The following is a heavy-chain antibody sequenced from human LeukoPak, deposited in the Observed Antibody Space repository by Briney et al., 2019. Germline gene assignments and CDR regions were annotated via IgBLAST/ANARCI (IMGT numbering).Heavy chain of an antibody. CDR1: GGSFSGYY. D-gene: IGHD2-15*01. Sequence: PSETLSLTCTVYGGSFSGYYWSWIRQPPGKGLEWIAEINHSGRTNYNPPLKSRVTMSVDTSKNQFSLKLSSVTAADTAVYYCVRIDDYWGQGTLVTVSS. V-gene: IGHV4-34*01. CDR2: INHSGRT. J-gene: IGHJ4*02. CDR3: VRIDDY.